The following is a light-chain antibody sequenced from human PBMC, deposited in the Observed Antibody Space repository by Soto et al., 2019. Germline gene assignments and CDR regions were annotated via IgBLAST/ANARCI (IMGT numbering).Light chain of an antibody. J-gene: IGKJ4*01. CDR3: QQYGSSPT. V-gene: IGKV3-20*01. CDR1: QSVSSSY. Sequence: EIVLTQSPGTLSLSPGERATLSCRASQSVSSSYLAWYQQKPGQAPRLLIYGASSRATGIPDRFSGSASGTDFTLTISRLEAEDFAVYYCQQYGSSPTFGGGTKVEIK. CDR2: GAS.